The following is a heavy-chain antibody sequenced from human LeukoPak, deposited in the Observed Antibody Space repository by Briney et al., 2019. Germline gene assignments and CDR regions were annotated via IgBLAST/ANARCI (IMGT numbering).Heavy chain of an antibody. CDR1: GFTFSTFA. J-gene: IGHJ4*02. Sequence: GGSLRLSCAASGFTFSTFAMIWVRQPPGKGLEWVSSIFPSGGEIHYADSVRGRFTISRDNSKSTLSLQMNSLRAEDTAIYYCAKAGSIRFDYWGQGTLVTVSS. V-gene: IGHV3-23*01. CDR3: AKAGSIRFDY. CDR2: IFPSGGEI. D-gene: IGHD1-26*01.